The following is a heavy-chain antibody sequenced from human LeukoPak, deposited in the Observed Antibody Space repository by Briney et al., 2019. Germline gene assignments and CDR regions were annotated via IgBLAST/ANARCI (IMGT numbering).Heavy chain of an antibody. V-gene: IGHV3-49*03. D-gene: IGHD3-10*01. J-gene: IGHJ4*02. CDR1: GFTFGDYA. CDR2: IRYTAYGGTT. Sequence: GRSLRLSCTASGFTFGDYAMSWFRQAPGKGLEWVGFIRYTAYGGTTEYAASVKGRFTISRDDSKSIAYLQMNSLKTEDTAVYYCTRAWDWRVSGSGSLYYFDYWGQGTLVTVS. CDR3: TRAWDWRVSGSGSLYYFDY.